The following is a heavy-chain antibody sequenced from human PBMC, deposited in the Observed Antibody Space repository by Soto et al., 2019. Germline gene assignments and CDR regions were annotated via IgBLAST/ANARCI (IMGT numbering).Heavy chain of an antibody. CDR2: IKRDGSEK. Sequence: EVQLVESGGGLVQPGGSLRISCAASGFTFGKYWMAWVRQAPGKGLEWLANIKRDGSEKYYVDSVKGRFTISRDNAKNSLYLQMSSLRVEETAVYYCARHDDRDANYWGQGTLVTVSS. CDR3: ARHDDRDANY. J-gene: IGHJ4*02. D-gene: IGHD3-3*01. CDR1: GFTFGKYW. V-gene: IGHV3-7*01.